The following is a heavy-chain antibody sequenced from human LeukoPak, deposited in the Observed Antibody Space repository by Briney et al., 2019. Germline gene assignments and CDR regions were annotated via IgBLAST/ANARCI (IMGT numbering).Heavy chain of an antibody. CDR1: GGSISSYY. Sequence: SETLSLTCTVSGGSISSYYWSWIRQPAGKGLEWIGRIYTSGSTNYNPSLKSRVTISVDTSKNQFSLKLSSVTAADTAVYYCARDSRVYDSSGYYLFDYWGQGTLVTVSS. J-gene: IGHJ4*02. D-gene: IGHD3-22*01. CDR2: IYTSGST. CDR3: ARDSRVYDSSGYYLFDY. V-gene: IGHV4-4*07.